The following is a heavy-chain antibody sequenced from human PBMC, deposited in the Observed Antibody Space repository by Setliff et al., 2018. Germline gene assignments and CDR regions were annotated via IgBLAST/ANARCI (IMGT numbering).Heavy chain of an antibody. J-gene: IGHJ4*02. V-gene: IGHV4-34*01. D-gene: IGHD2-2*01. CDR2: INHRGST. Sequence: SETLSLTCAVYGDSFSDYYWSWIRQPPGKGLKWIEEINHRGSTNYSPSLRSRVTMSVDTSKNQFSLNLNSVTAADTAVYYFRLAHCSTTSCEEALDYWSQGTLVTVSS. CDR3: RLAHCSTTSCEEALDY. CDR1: GDSFSDYY.